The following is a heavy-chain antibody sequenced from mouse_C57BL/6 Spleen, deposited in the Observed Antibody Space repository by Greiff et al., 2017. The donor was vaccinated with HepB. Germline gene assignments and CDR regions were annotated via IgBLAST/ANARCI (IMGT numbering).Heavy chain of an antibody. D-gene: IGHD4-1*01. CDR2: YPGSGNTY. J-gene: IGHJ3*01. CDR3: RDWANWDAWFAY. V-gene: IGHV1-83*01. Sequence: VQLQQSGPELVKPGASVKMSCKASGYTFTDYYMHWVKQKPGKGLEWIGEIYPGSGNTYYNEKFKGKATLTADTSSSTAYMQLSSLTSEDSAVYFCARDWANWDAWFAYWGQGTLVTVSA. CDR1: YTFTDYYM.